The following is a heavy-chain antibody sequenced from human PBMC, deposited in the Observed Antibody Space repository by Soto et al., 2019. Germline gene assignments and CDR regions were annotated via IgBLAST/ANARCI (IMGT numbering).Heavy chain of an antibody. D-gene: IGHD6-19*01. Sequence: EVQLLESGGGLVQPGGSLRLSCAASGFTFSSYAMSWVRQAPGKGLEWVSAICGSGGSTYYADSVKGRFTISRDNSKNTLYLQMNSLRAEDTAVYYCASSLIAVANEYYFDYWGQGTLVTVSS. J-gene: IGHJ4*02. CDR2: ICGSGGST. V-gene: IGHV3-23*01. CDR3: ASSLIAVANEYYFDY. CDR1: GFTFSSYA.